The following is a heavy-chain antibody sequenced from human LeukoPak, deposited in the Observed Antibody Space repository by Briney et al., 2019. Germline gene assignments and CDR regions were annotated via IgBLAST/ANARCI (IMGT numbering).Heavy chain of an antibody. Sequence: SVKVSCKASGGAFSSYAISWVRQAPGQGLEWMGGIIPIFGTANYAQKFQGRVTITADESTSTAYMELSSLRSEDTAVYYCARLNDYGDYVPVGDYWGQGTLVTVSS. V-gene: IGHV1-69*13. J-gene: IGHJ4*02. CDR2: IIPIFGTA. CDR1: GGAFSSYA. CDR3: ARLNDYGDYVPVGDY. D-gene: IGHD4-17*01.